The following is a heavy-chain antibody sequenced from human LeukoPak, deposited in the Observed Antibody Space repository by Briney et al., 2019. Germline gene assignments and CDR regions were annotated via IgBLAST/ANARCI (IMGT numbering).Heavy chain of an antibody. CDR2: INHSGST. D-gene: IGHD5-18*01. V-gene: IGHV4-34*01. J-gene: IGHJ6*03. Sequence: SETLSLTCAVYGGSFSGYYWSWIRQPPGKGLEWIGEINHSGSTNYNPSLKSRVTISVDTSKNQFSPKLSSVTAADTAVYYCARALRGYLAYYYYMDVWGKGTTVTVSS. CDR1: GGSFSGYY. CDR3: ARALRGYLAYYYYMDV.